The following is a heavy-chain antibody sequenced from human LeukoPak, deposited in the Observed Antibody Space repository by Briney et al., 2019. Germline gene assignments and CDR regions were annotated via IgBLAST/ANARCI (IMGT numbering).Heavy chain of an antibody. CDR2: ITDSGGVT. Sequence: GGSLRLSCAASGFTFSSFAMSWVRQAPGMGLEWVSTITDSGGVTYNADAVKGRFTISRDNSRNTLYLQMVSLGAEDTAVYYRARYPTYSYSLDYWGQGTLVTVSS. CDR3: ARYPTYSYSLDY. CDR1: GFTFSSFA. D-gene: IGHD5-18*01. J-gene: IGHJ4*02. V-gene: IGHV3-23*01.